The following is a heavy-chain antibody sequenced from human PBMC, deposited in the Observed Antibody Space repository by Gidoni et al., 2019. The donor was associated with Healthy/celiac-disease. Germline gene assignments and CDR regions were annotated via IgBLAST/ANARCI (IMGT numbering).Heavy chain of an antibody. CDR1: GGSVSSGSYY. CDR2: IYYSGST. J-gene: IGHJ4*02. V-gene: IGHV4-61*01. D-gene: IGHD2-21*02. Sequence: QVQLQESGPGLVKPSETLSLTCTVSGGSVSSGSYYWSWIRQPPGKGLEWIGYIYYSGSTNYNPSLKSRVTISVDTSKNQFSLKLSSVTAADTAVYYCARGAYCGGDCYGAGDYWGQGTLVTVSS. CDR3: ARGAYCGGDCYGAGDY.